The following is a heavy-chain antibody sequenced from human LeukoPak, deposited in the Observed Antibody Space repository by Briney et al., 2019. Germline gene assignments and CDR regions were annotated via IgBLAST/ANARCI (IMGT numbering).Heavy chain of an antibody. V-gene: IGHV1-2*04. CDR1: GYTFTGYY. Sequence: ASVKASCKASGYTFTGYYMHWVPQAPGHGLEWMGWINPNSGGTNYAQKFQGWVTMTRDTSISTAYMELSRLRSDDTAVYYCARERDIVASYYLDYWGQGTLVTVSS. CDR2: INPNSGGT. D-gene: IGHD5-12*01. CDR3: ARERDIVASYYLDY. J-gene: IGHJ4*02.